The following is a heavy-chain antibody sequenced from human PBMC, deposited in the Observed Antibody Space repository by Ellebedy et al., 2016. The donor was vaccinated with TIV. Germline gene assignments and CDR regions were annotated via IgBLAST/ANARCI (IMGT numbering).Heavy chain of an antibody. V-gene: IGHV3-11*01. CDR2: IGSTGSAI. D-gene: IGHD3-10*01. J-gene: IGHJ4*02. Sequence: GGSLRLXXAASGFSFSYYYMSWIRQAPGKGLEWLSYIGSTGSAIYYADSVKGRFTISRDNAKNSLYLQMNSLRAEDTALYYCARERGYYGSGTYFGDYWGQGILVTVSS. CDR1: GFSFSYYY. CDR3: ARERGYYGSGTYFGDY.